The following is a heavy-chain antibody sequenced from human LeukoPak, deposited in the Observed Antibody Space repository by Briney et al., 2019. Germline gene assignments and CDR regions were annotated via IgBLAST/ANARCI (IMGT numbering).Heavy chain of an antibody. CDR2: ISYDGSNK. D-gene: IGHD4-17*01. CDR1: GFTFSSYG. Sequence: PGGSLRLSCAASGFTFSSYGMHWVRQAPGKGLEWVAVISYDGSNKYYADSVKGRFTISRDNSKNTLYLQMNSLRAEGTAVYYCAKEQVDYGVDYWGQGTLVTVSS. J-gene: IGHJ4*02. CDR3: AKEQVDYGVDY. V-gene: IGHV3-30*18.